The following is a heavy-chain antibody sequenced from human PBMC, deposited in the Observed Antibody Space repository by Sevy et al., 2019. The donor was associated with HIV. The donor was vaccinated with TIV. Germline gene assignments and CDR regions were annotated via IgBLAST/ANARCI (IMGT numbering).Heavy chain of an antibody. D-gene: IGHD3-10*01. Sequence: ASVKVSCKASGYTFTSYGISWVRQAPGQGLEWMGWISAYNGNTNYAQKLQGRVTMTTDTSTSTAYMELRSLRSDDTAVYYCARDISGGWIYYGSGSFKGDMDVWGKGTTVTVSS. CDR3: ARDISGGWIYYGSGSFKGDMDV. CDR2: ISAYNGNT. J-gene: IGHJ6*03. V-gene: IGHV1-18*01. CDR1: GYTFTSYG.